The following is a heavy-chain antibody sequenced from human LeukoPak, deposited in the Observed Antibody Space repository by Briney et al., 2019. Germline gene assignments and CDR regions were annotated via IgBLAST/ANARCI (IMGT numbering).Heavy chain of an antibody. D-gene: IGHD2-21*02. J-gene: IGHJ4*02. Sequence: SVKVSCKASGGAFSSYAISWVRQAPGQGLEWMGRIIPILGIANYAQKFQGRVTITADKSTSTAYMELSSLRSEDTAVYYCARDPTGCGGDCYYDYWGQGTLVTVSS. CDR1: GGAFSSYA. V-gene: IGHV1-69*04. CDR3: ARDPTGCGGDCYYDY. CDR2: IIPILGIA.